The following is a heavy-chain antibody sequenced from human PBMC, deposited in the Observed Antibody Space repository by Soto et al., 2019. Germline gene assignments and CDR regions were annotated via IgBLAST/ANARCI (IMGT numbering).Heavy chain of an antibody. D-gene: IGHD6-25*01. CDR1: GFTLSDNW. CDR2: INSDGSSV. V-gene: IGHV3-74*03. CDR3: VRAPEQRPFDY. Sequence: GGSLSLSCAASGFTLSDNWIHWVRRAPGKGLVWVSRINSDGSSVTYADSVKGRFTLSRDNAKNTWFLQMDSLRVEDTAMYYCVRAPEQRPFDYWGQGTLVTVSS. J-gene: IGHJ4*02.